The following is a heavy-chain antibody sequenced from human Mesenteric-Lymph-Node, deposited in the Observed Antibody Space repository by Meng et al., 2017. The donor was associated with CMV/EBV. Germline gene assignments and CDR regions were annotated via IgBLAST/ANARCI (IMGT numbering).Heavy chain of an antibody. Sequence: ASVKVSCKASGYTFTGYYIHWVRQAPGQGLEWMGWISAYNGDTNYAQDFQGRVTLTTDTPTTTVYMELRSLRSDDTAVYYCARDPYSRVGIDYWGQGTLVTVSS. CDR2: ISAYNGDT. CDR3: ARDPYSRVGIDY. V-gene: IGHV1-18*04. D-gene: IGHD2-21*01. J-gene: IGHJ4*02. CDR1: GYTFTGYY.